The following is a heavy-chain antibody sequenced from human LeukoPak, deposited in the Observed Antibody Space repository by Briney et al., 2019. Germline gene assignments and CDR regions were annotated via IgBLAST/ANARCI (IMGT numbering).Heavy chain of an antibody. Sequence: GGSLRLSCAASRFTFNRYAISWVRQAPWKGLEWVSSISGSGGGTFYASSVRGRFTISRDNSKDTVFLQMNGLRAEDTAMYYCAKWDENFYYMDVWGQGTTVTVSS. V-gene: IGHV3-23*01. CDR1: RFTFNRYA. CDR2: ISGSGGGT. D-gene: IGHD1-26*01. J-gene: IGHJ6*03. CDR3: AKWDENFYYMDV.